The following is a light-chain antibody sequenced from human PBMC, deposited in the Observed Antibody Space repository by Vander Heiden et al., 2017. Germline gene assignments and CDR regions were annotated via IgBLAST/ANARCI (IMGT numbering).Light chain of an antibody. CDR2: AAS. CDR3: HQRESTGHT. V-gene: IGKV1-39*01. Sequence: DIQMTQSPSSLSASVGDRVTITCRASQTITSYLNWYQQKPGKAPRLLIYAASSLQSAVPLRFSDSGSGTHFTLTIISLQPEDFATYYCHQRESTGHTFGQGTKLEIK. J-gene: IGKJ2*01. CDR1: QTITSY.